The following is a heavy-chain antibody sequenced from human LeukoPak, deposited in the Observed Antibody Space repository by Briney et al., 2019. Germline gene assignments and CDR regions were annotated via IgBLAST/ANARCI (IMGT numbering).Heavy chain of an antibody. Sequence: ASVKVSCKASGYTFTGYYMHWVRQAPGQGLEWMGWINPNSGGTNYAQKFQGRVTMTRDTSISTAYMELSRLRSDDTAVYYCAREWVYCSGGGCYSAPYFDYWGQGTLVTVSS. CDR3: AREWVYCSGGGCYSAPYFDY. D-gene: IGHD2-15*01. J-gene: IGHJ4*02. V-gene: IGHV1-2*02. CDR2: INPNSGGT. CDR1: GYTFTGYY.